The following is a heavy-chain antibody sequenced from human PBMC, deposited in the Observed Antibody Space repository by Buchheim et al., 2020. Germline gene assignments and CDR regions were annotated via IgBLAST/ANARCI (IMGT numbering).Heavy chain of an antibody. CDR3: TTASNYVWGNFRFYFP. Sequence: EVQLVESGGGLVKPGGSLRLSCAASGFTFSNAWMSWVRQAPGKGLEWVGRIKSKSDGETTDYAAPVKGRFTISRDDSKNTLYLHMNSLKTVDTATYYCTTASNYVWGNFRFYFPWGQGTL. CDR1: GFTFSNAW. V-gene: IGHV3-15*01. CDR2: IKSKSDGETT. D-gene: IGHD3-16*02. J-gene: IGHJ4*02.